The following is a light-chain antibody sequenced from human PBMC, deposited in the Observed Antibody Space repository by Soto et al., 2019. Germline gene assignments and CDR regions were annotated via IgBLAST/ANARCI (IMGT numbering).Light chain of an antibody. J-gene: IGKJ4*01. V-gene: IGKV3-15*01. CDR3: LQYNLWPLT. Sequence: EIVMTQSPAILSVSPGERATLSCRASQSVRSNLVWYQQKPGQAPRLLIHGASTRATGIPARFSGSGSGTEFTLTISSLQSENFAVYYCLQYNLWPLTFGGGTKVDIK. CDR1: QSVRSN. CDR2: GAS.